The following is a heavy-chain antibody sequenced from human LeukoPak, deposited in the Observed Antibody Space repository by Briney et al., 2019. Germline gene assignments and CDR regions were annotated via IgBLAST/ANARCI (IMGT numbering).Heavy chain of an antibody. CDR3: ARAVGLKFRDFDY. D-gene: IGHD1-26*01. J-gene: IGHJ4*02. Sequence: GGSLRLSCAASGFTFSNYSMNWVRQAPGKGLEWVSSITSSGSYIYYADSVKGRFTISRDNAKTSLYLQMNRLRAEDTAIYYCARAVGLKFRDFDYWGQGTLVTVSS. V-gene: IGHV3-21*01. CDR1: GFTFSNYS. CDR2: ITSSGSYI.